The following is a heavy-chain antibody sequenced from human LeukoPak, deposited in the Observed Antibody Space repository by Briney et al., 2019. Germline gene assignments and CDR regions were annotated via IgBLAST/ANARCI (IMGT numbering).Heavy chain of an antibody. Sequence: WGSLRLSCAAPGFTVSSNYMSWVRQAPGKGLEWVSVIYSGGSTYYAGSVKGRFTISRDNSRNTLYLQMNSLRAEDTAVYYCAKGTGNYYYYGMDVWGQGTTVTVSS. CDR3: AKGTGNYYYYGMDV. D-gene: IGHD1-14*01. J-gene: IGHJ6*02. V-gene: IGHV3-53*01. CDR1: GFTVSSNY. CDR2: IYSGGST.